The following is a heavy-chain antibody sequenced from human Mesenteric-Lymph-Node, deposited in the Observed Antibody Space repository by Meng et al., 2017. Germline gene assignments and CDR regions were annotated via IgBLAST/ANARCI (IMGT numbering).Heavy chain of an antibody. CDR2: IYHGGRT. D-gene: IGHD3-16*01. CDR1: GGSCGGYH. J-gene: IGHJ5*02. Sequence: QVPLRRWGAGLLKPWETLALICVVCGGSCGGYHWRWTRHPPGKGRGGIGEIYHGGRTNYTPSLKGRVSMSVDTPKNQFSLTLSSVTAADTAVYYCNAYTAGGGGLGSWGQGTLVTVSS. CDR3: NAYTAGGGGLGS. V-gene: IGHV4-34*03.